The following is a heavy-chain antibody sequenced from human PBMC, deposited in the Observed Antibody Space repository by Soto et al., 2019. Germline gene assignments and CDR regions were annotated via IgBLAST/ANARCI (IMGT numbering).Heavy chain of an antibody. Sequence: QVQLQESGPGLVKPSQTLSLTCTVSGGSVSSGGYYWSWIRQHPGKGLEWIGYIYYSGSTYYNPSLQSRVTISVDTSKNQFSLKLSSVTAADTAVYYCARDWSPRITMIVERYFDLWGRGTLVTVSS. CDR3: ARDWSPRITMIVERYFDL. CDR1: GGSVSSGGYY. D-gene: IGHD3-22*01. CDR2: IYYSGST. J-gene: IGHJ2*01. V-gene: IGHV4-31*03.